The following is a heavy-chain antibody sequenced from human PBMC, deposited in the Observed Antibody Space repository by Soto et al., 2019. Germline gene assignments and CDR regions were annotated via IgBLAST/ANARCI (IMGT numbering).Heavy chain of an antibody. CDR1: GVSISSGDW. CDR2: IHHSGST. CDR3: ERTDYGSGSYYNFDF. D-gene: IGHD3-10*01. V-gene: IGHV4-4*02. J-gene: IGHJ4*02. Sequence: QVQLQESGPGLVMPSGTLSLTCAVSGVSISSGDWWSWVRQSPGKGLEWIGEIHHSGSTNYNPSRTSRVFIPVDKSKNQFSLNLSSVTAADTAVYYCERTDYGSGSYYNFDFWGQGTLVTVSS.